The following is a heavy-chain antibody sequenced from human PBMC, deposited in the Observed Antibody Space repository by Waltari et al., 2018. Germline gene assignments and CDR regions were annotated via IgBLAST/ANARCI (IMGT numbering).Heavy chain of an antibody. D-gene: IGHD5-12*01. Sequence: EVQLVESGGGLVQPGGSLRLSCAASGFPFSSYSMNWVRQAPGKGLEWVSYISSSSSTIYYADSVKGRFTISRDNAKNSLYLQMNSLRAEDTAVYYCASSLVADLDVWGKGTTVTVSS. CDR2: ISSSSSTI. J-gene: IGHJ6*04. V-gene: IGHV3-48*04. CDR3: ASSLVADLDV. CDR1: GFPFSSYS.